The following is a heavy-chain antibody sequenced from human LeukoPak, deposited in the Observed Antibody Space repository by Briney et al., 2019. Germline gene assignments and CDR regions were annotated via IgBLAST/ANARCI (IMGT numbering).Heavy chain of an antibody. CDR2: ISWNSGSI. V-gene: IGHV3-9*01. CDR1: GFTFDDYA. D-gene: IGHD4-23*01. Sequence: PGGSLRLSCAASGFTFDDYAMHWVRQAPGKGLEWVPGISWNSGSIGYADSVKGRFTISRDNAKNSLYLQMNSLRVDDTAVYYCARDRGYSTFDYWGQGTLVTVSS. CDR3: ARDRGYSTFDY. J-gene: IGHJ4*02.